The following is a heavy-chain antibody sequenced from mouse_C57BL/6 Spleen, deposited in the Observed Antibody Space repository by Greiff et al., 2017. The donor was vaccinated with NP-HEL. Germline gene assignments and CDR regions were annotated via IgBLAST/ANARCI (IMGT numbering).Heavy chain of an antibody. V-gene: IGHV5-17*01. D-gene: IGHD1-1*01. CDR1: GFTFSDYG. CDR3: ASGGYYGSSPWFAY. J-gene: IGHJ3*01. Sequence: EVKLVESGGGLVKPGGSLKLSCAASGFTFSDYGVHWVRQAPEKGLEWVAYISSGSSTIYYADTVKGRFTISRDNAKNTLFLQMTSLRSEDTAMYYCASGGYYGSSPWFAYWGQGTLVTVSA. CDR2: ISSGSSTI.